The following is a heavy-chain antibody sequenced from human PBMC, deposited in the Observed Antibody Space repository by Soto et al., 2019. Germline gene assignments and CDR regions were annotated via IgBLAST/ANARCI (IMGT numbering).Heavy chain of an antibody. Sequence: QVQLQESGPGLVKPSETLSLTCTVAGDAISSGARSWSWIRQPPGRGLEWIGSIHHSGTTYYNPSLLSRLSLSPATSPNLFSLPLRSVTAADAALYWCAGAPTLYFFDFWGQGPLVTVSS. D-gene: IGHD4-17*01. J-gene: IGHJ4*02. CDR3: AGAPTLYFFDF. V-gene: IGHV4-31*03. CDR2: IHHSGTT. CDR1: GDAISSGARS.